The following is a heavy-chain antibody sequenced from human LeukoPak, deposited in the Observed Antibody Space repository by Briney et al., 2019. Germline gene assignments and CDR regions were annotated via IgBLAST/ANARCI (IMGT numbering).Heavy chain of an antibody. V-gene: IGHV3-73*01. CDR1: GFTFSGSA. CDR2: IRSKANSYAT. Sequence: PGGSLKLSCAASGFTFSGSAMHWVRQASGKGLEWVGRIRSKANSYATVYAASVKGRFTISRDDSKNTAYLQMNSQRAEDTAVYYCARVISSDFWSGYFRYYYYYMDVWGKGTTVTVSS. D-gene: IGHD3-3*01. J-gene: IGHJ6*03. CDR3: ARVISSDFWSGYFRYYYYYMDV.